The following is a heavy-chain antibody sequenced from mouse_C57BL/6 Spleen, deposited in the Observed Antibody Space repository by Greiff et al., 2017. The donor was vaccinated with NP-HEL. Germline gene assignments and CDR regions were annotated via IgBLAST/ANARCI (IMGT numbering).Heavy chain of an antibody. D-gene: IGHD3-3*01. Sequence: DVKLQESGPGLVKPSQSLSLTCSVTGYSITSGYYWNWIRQFPGNKLEWMGYISYDGSNNYNPSLKNRISITRDTSKNQFFLKLNSVTTEDTATYYCARDCLGDWYFDVLGTGTTVTVSS. J-gene: IGHJ1*03. CDR3: ARDCLGDWYFDV. CDR2: ISYDGSN. V-gene: IGHV3-6*01. CDR1: GYSITSGYY.